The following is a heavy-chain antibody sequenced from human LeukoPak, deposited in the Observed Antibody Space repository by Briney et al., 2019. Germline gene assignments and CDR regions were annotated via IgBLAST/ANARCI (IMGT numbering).Heavy chain of an antibody. CDR3: ARTVGARTFYFDH. V-gene: IGHV4-31*03. CDR2: IFYTGRV. D-gene: IGHD1-26*01. Sequence: SQTLSLTCTVSGGSISSGVYYWSWIRQHPGKGLEWMGYIFYTGRVSYNPSLKSRITISVDSTRNHFSLEVSSVTAADTAVYYCARTVGARTFYFDHWGHGTLVTVSS. J-gene: IGHJ4*01. CDR1: GGSISSGVYY.